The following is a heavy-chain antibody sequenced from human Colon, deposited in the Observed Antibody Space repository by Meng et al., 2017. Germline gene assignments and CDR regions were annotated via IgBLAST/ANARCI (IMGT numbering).Heavy chain of an antibody. J-gene: IGHJ5*02. CDR2: IYYSGST. CDR1: GGSISSGDYY. D-gene: IGHD4-17*01. V-gene: IGHV4-30-4*01. CDR3: ARDRKHYGERGWFDP. Sequence: VQLQESGHGQLQPPQPRPLTSLVSGGSISSGDYYWSWIRQPPGKGLEWIGYIYYSGSTYSNASLKSRVTISIDRSKNQFSLKLSSVTAADTAVYYCARDRKHYGERGWFDPWGQGTLVTVSS.